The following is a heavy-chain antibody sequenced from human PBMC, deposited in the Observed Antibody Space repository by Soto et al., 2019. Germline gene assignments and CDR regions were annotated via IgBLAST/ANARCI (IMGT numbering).Heavy chain of an antibody. J-gene: IGHJ5*02. CDR2: ISGSGDRT. CDR3: ARGYCTSTSCNNWFDP. V-gene: IGHV3-23*01. Sequence: GGSLRLSCAASGFTFSNAGMHWVRQPPGKGLEWVAVISGSGDRTHYADSVKGRVTISRDNSKNTLYLQMNSLRAEDTAVYSCARGYCTSTSCNNWFDPWGQGTLVTVSS. CDR1: GFTFSNAG. D-gene: IGHD2-2*01.